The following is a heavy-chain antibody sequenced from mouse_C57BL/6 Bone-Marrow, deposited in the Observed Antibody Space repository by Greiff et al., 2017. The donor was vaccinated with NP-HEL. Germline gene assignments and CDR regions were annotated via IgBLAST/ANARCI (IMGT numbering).Heavy chain of an antibody. CDR1: GFTFSSYT. CDR2: ISGGGGNT. J-gene: IGHJ3*01. V-gene: IGHV5-9*01. CDR3: ARRVAWFAY. D-gene: IGHD1-1*02. Sequence: EVKLVESGGGLVKPGGSLKLSCAASGFTFSSYTMSWVRQTPEKRLEWVATISGGGGNTYYPDSVKGRFTISRDNAKNTLYLHMSSLGSEDTALDYCARRVAWFAYWGQGTLVTVSA.